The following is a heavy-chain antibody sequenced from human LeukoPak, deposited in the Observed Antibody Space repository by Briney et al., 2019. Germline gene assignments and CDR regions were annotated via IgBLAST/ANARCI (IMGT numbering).Heavy chain of an antibody. J-gene: IGHJ4*02. CDR1: GFTFSSYG. CDR2: ISHGATRT. V-gene: IGHV3-30*03. D-gene: IGHD3-10*01. CDR3: ARDSGDVDGLPLYFDY. Sequence: PGGSLRLSCATSGFTFSSYGMHWVRQVPGKGLEGVTDISHGATRTYHVASVKGRFTISRDNAKNSLYLQMNSLRAEDTAVYYCARDSGDVDGLPLYFDYWGQGTLVTVSS.